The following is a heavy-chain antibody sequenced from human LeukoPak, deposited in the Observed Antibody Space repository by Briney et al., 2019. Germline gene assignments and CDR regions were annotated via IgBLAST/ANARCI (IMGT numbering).Heavy chain of an antibody. V-gene: IGHV1-46*01. Sequence: ASVKVSCKAFGYTFTSYYMHWVRQAPGQGLEWMGVTNPSGGSTSYAQKFQGRVTMTRDTSTSTVYMELSSLRSEDTAVYYCVRDFLGEPTDYWGQGTLVTVSS. D-gene: IGHD1-14*01. CDR2: TNPSGGST. J-gene: IGHJ4*02. CDR1: GYTFTSYY. CDR3: VRDFLGEPTDY.